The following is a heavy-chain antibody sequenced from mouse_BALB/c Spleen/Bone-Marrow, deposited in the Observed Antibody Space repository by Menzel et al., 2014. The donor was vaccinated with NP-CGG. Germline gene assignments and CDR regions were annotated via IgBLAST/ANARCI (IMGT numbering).Heavy chain of an antibody. CDR1: GYTFTDYA. CDR2: ISSSYGDA. V-gene: IGHV1S137*01. CDR3: ARGLSYYYGTSYYLDY. J-gene: IGHJ2*01. Sequence: VQLQQSGAELVRPGVSVKISCKGSGYTFTDYAMHWVKQSHAKSLEWIGIISSSYGDATYNQKFKGKATMTVDKSSNTAYMELARLTSEDSAIYYCARGLSYYYGTSYYLDYWGQGTTLTVSS. D-gene: IGHD1-1*01.